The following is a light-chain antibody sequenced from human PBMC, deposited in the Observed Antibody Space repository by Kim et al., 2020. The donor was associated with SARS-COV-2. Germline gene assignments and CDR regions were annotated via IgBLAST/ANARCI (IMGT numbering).Light chain of an antibody. CDR1: QEISNY. J-gene: IGKJ5*01. CDR2: SAS. V-gene: IGKV1-16*02. Sequence: DIQMTQSQSSLSASLGDRVTITCRASQEISNYLAWFKQKPGKAPKSLIYSASNLQSGVPSKFSGSSSGTDFTLTITSLQPEDFATYYCQQYNNYPFTFGQGTRLEIK. CDR3: QQYNNYPFT.